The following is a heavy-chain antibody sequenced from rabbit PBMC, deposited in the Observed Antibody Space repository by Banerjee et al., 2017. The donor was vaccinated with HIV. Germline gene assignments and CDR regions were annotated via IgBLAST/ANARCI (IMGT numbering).Heavy chain of an antibody. Sequence: QEQLEESGGDLVKPEGSLTLTCTASGFTISASYWMTWVRQAPGKGLEWIGCIDIGSGSTYYASWAKGRFTISKTSSTTLTLQMTSLTAADTATYFCARGMTMVITPYYFNLWGPGTLVTVS. CDR2: IDIGSGST. CDR1: GFTISASYW. D-gene: IGHD2-1*01. J-gene: IGHJ4*01. V-gene: IGHV1S45*01. CDR3: ARGMTMVITPYYFNL.